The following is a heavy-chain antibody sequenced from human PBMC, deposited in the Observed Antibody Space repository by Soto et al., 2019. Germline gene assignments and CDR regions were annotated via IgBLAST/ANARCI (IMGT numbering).Heavy chain of an antibody. CDR1: GTTISSGDHY. J-gene: IGHJ4*02. Sequence: QVQLQESGPGLVKPSQTLSLTCTVSGTTISSGDHYWSWIRQAPGKGLEWIGYMYYTGKTYYSTSLPGRVTLSVDTSKNQFSLKMTSVTAADTAMYFCARVYGRGDYFDFWGRGTLVSVSS. V-gene: IGHV4-30-4*01. D-gene: IGHD1-26*01. CDR2: MYYTGKT. CDR3: ARVYGRGDYFDF.